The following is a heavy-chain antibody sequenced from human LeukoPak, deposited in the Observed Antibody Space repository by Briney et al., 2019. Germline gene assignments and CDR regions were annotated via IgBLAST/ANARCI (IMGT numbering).Heavy chain of an antibody. Sequence: GASVKVSCKASGYTFTRYYMHWVRQAPGQGLEWMGISNPSGGTTSYAQKFQGRVTMTRDTSTSTVYVEMSSLRPEDTAVYYCAKGGSGWYFDYWGQGTLVTVSS. J-gene: IGHJ4*02. CDR2: SNPSGGTT. CDR3: AKGGSGWYFDY. V-gene: IGHV1-46*01. CDR1: GYTFTRYY. D-gene: IGHD6-19*01.